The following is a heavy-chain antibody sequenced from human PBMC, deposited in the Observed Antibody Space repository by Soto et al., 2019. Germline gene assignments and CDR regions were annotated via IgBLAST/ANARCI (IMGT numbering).Heavy chain of an antibody. D-gene: IGHD3-22*01. Sequence: QVQLVQSGAEVKKPGSSVKVSCKASGGIFSNSVINWVRQAPGQGLEWMGGIIPIFGTANYAQKFQGRVTITADEFTSTAYMELSSLRSEDTAVYYCAHSSAGDSSALWFDPWGQGTLVTVSS. J-gene: IGHJ5*02. CDR3: AHSSAGDSSALWFDP. CDR2: IIPIFGTA. CDR1: GGIFSNSV. V-gene: IGHV1-69*12.